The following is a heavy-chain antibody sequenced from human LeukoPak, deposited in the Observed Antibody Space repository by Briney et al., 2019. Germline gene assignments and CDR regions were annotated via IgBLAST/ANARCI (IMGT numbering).Heavy chain of an antibody. CDR3: ARGFDDYDVLLGYEY. CDR2: IYSGGST. D-gene: IGHD3-9*01. Sequence: PSETLSLTCTVPGGSIITYYRGSIWQTPGKGLEWIGYIYSGGSTNYNPSLKSRVTISVDTSKNQFSLKLTSVTAADTAVYYCARGFDDYDVLLGYEYWGQGILVTVSS. CDR1: GGSIITYY. J-gene: IGHJ4*02. V-gene: IGHV4-59*01.